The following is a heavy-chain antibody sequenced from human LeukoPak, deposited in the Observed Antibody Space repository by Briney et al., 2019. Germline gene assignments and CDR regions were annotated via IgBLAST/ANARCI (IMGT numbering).Heavy chain of an antibody. V-gene: IGHV4-4*07. J-gene: IGHJ2*01. CDR1: GGSISSYY. CDR3: ARVEYYDSSGYYYNWYFDL. Sequence: NPSETLSLTCTVSGGSISSYYWSWIRQPAGKELEWIGRIYSSGSSSFNPSLKSRVTMSVDTSKNQFSLKLSSVTAADTAVYYCARVEYYDSSGYYYNWYFDLWGRGTLVTVSS. D-gene: IGHD3-22*01. CDR2: IYSSGSS.